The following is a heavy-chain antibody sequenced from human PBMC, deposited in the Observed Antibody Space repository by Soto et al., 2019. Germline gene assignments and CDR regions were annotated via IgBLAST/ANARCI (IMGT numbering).Heavy chain of an antibody. CDR1: GYTFTSYG. Sequence: ASVKVSCKASGYTFTSYGISWVRQAPGQGLEWMGWISAYNGNTNYAQKLQGRVTMTTDTSTSTAYMELRSLRSDDTAVYYCARGYDFWSGYYIGFDYWGQGTLVTVSS. CDR2: ISAYNGNT. V-gene: IGHV1-18*01. D-gene: IGHD3-3*01. J-gene: IGHJ4*02. CDR3: ARGYDFWSGYYIGFDY.